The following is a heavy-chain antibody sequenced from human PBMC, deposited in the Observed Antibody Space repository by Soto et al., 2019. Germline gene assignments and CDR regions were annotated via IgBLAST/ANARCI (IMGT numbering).Heavy chain of an antibody. D-gene: IGHD3-10*01. V-gene: IGHV3-66*01. CDR1: GFAVSSNY. CDR3: AKFISWRVSPDSCFDS. Sequence: GGSLRLSCVASGFAVSSNYMTWVRQAPGKGLEWVSIIYSGGTTYYADSVKGRFSISRDTSKNKLFLQMNSLRADDTAVYYCAKFISWRVSPDSCFDSWGLGTLVTVSS. CDR2: IYSGGTT. J-gene: IGHJ4*02.